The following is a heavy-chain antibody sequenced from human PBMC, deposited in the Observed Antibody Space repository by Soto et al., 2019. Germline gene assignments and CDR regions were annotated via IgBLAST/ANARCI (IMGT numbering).Heavy chain of an antibody. J-gene: IGHJ6*02. V-gene: IGHV1-2*04. CDR2: INPNSGGT. D-gene: IGHD3-9*01. CDR1: GYTFTGYY. Sequence: QVQLVQSGAEVKKPGASVKVSCKASGYTFTGYYMHWVRQAPGQGLECMGWINPNSGGTNYAQKFQGWVTMTRDTSISTAYMELSRLRSDDTAVYYCAREGGRYFDWSYGMDVWGQGTTVTVSS. CDR3: AREGGRYFDWSYGMDV.